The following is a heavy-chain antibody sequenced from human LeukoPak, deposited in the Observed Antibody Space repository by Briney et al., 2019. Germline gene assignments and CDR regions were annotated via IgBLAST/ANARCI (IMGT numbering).Heavy chain of an antibody. V-gene: IGHV4-4*07. Sequence: SETLSLTCSVSGGSFSNHFWSWVRQPAGKGLEWIGRIYPSGNTNYNPSLKSRVTLSVDTSKTQFYLSLSSVTAADTAIYYCARAWVRGLNRNQIDYWGQGTLVTVSS. CDR1: GGSFSNHF. D-gene: IGHD3-10*01. CDR2: IYPSGNT. CDR3: ARAWVRGLNRNQIDY. J-gene: IGHJ4*02.